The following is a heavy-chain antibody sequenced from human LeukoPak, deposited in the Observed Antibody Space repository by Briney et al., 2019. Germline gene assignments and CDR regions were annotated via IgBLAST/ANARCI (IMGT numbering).Heavy chain of an antibody. CDR3: ARDIVGATGSVDY. CDR1: GYTFTGYY. Sequence: GASVKVSCKASGYTFTGYYMHWVRQAPGQGLEWMGWINPNSGGTNYAQKFQGRVTMTRDTSISTAYMELSRLRSDDTAVYYCARDIVGATGSVDYWGQGTLVTVSS. CDR2: INPNSGGT. D-gene: IGHD1-26*01. J-gene: IGHJ4*02. V-gene: IGHV1-2*02.